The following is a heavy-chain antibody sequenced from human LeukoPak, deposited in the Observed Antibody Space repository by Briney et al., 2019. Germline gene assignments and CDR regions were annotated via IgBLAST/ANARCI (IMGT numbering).Heavy chain of an antibody. CDR3: AKDRRHYYGSGSYSN. CDR1: GFTFSDYY. Sequence: GGSLRLSCAASGFTFSDYYMSWIRQAPGKGLEWVSAISGSGGSTYYADSVKGRFTISRDNSKNTLYLQMNSLRAEDTAVYYCAKDRRHYYGSGSYSNWGQGTLVTVSS. D-gene: IGHD3-10*01. CDR2: ISGSGGST. V-gene: IGHV3-23*01. J-gene: IGHJ4*02.